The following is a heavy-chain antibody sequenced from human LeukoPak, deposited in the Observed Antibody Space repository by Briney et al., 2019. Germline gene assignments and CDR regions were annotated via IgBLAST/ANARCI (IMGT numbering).Heavy chain of an antibody. CDR1: GFTFSSYE. CDR2: IYSGGST. CDR3: ARDLGYSYGPEYFQH. Sequence: GGSLRLSCAASGFTFSSYEMNWVRQAPGKGLEWVSVIYSGGSTYYADSVKGRFTISRDNSKNTLYLQMNSLRAEDTAVYYCARDLGYSYGPEYFQHWGQGTLVTVSS. J-gene: IGHJ1*01. V-gene: IGHV3-66*01. D-gene: IGHD5-18*01.